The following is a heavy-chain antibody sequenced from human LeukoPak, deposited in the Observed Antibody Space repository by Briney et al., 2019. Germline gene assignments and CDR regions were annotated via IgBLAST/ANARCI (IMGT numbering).Heavy chain of an antibody. CDR2: INPNSGGT. J-gene: IGHJ4*02. CDR1: GYTFTDYY. CDR3: ARGPRYGESGYDLGPY. V-gene: IGHV1-2*02. D-gene: IGHD5-12*01. Sequence: VSVTVSCKASGYTFTDYYMQWVRQAPGQGLEWMGWINPNSGGTNYAQKFQGRVTVTSDTSINTAYMELTSLTTDDTAVYYCARGPRYGESGYDLGPYWGRGTLVTVSS.